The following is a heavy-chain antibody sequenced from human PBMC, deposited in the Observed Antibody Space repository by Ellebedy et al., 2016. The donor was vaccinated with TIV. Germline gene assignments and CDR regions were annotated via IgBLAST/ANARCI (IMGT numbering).Heavy chain of an antibody. CDR2: IYHSGST. Sequence: SETLSLTXTVSGYSISSGYYWGWIRQPPGKGLEWIGSIYHSGSTYYNPSLKSRVTISVDTSKNQFSLKLSSVTAADTAVYYCALVPGYWGQGTLVTVSS. CDR1: GYSISSGYY. D-gene: IGHD2-2*01. J-gene: IGHJ4*02. V-gene: IGHV4-38-2*02. CDR3: ALVPGY.